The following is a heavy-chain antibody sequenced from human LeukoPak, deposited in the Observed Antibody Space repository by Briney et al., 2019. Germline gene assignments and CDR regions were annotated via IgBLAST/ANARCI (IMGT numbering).Heavy chain of an antibody. J-gene: IGHJ4*02. V-gene: IGHV1-69*04. CDR3: ARGPKYSGSYLDY. CDR2: IIPILGIA. D-gene: IGHD1-26*01. CDR1: GYTFTSYA. Sequence: ASVKVSRKASGYTFTSYAISWVRQAPGQGLEWMGRIIPILGIANYAQKFQGRVTITADKSTSTAYMELSSLRSEDTAVYYCARGPKYSGSYLDYWGQGTLVTVSS.